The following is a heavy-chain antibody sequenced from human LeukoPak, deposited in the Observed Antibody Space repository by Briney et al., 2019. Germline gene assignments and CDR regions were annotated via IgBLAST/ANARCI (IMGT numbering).Heavy chain of an antibody. CDR2: IIPMFGTP. J-gene: IGHJ4*02. D-gene: IGHD5-18*01. CDR3: ARARGYSYSSPFDY. V-gene: IGHV1-69*05. CDR1: GGTLNTSA. Sequence: GASVKVSCKASGGTLNTSAISWVRQAPGQGREWMGGIIPMFGTPNYAQKLQGRVTVTTAASTNTAYMELSSLRSEDTAVYYCARARGYSYSSPFDYWGQGTLVTVSS.